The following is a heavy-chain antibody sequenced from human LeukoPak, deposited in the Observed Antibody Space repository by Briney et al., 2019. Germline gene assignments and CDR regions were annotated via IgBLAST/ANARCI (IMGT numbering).Heavy chain of an antibody. J-gene: IGHJ4*02. CDR1: GFPFSSYA. Sequence: GGPLSLSCAASGFPFSSYAMSWVRQAPGKGLEWVSAIIGSGTNTYYADSVKGRFTISRDNSKNTLFLQMNSLRAEDTAVYYCAKDWSRGYCSSTSCQNLYYFDYWGQGTLVTVSS. D-gene: IGHD2-2*01. V-gene: IGHV3-23*01. CDR3: AKDWSRGYCSSTSCQNLYYFDY. CDR2: IIGSGTNT.